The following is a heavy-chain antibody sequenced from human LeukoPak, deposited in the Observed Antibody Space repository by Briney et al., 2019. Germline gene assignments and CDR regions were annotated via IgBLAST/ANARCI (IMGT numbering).Heavy chain of an antibody. V-gene: IGHV4-59*08. Sequence: SETLSLTCIVSGCSIGTYYWSWIRQSPGKGLEWIGYIYVTGSTTYNPYPQRRVTIAVDTYRNQFFLKMRSVTAADTAVYYCARHIGGGIEDMDVWGTGTKVTVSS. CDR1: GCSIGTYY. D-gene: IGHD3-16*02. CDR3: ARHIGGGIEDMDV. CDR2: IYVTGST. J-gene: IGHJ6*03.